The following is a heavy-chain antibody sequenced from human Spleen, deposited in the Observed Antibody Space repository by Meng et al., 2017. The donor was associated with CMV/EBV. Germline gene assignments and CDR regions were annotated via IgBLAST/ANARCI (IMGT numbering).Heavy chain of an antibody. Sequence: SCKASGYKFIRYESNWVRQATGQGLEWMGWMNPKSGKTGYAQKFQGRVTMTRNNSISTAYMELTSLRYEATAVYYCARGGGDGYNHDYWGQGTLVTVSS. CDR3: ARGGGDGYNHDY. V-gene: IGHV1-8*01. CDR2: MNPKSGKT. D-gene: IGHD5-24*01. J-gene: IGHJ4*02. CDR1: GYKFIRYE.